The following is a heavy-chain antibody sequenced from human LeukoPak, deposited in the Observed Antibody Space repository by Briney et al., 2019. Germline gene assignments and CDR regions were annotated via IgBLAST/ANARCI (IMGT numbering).Heavy chain of an antibody. V-gene: IGHV4-34*01. CDR2: INHSGST. CDR3: ARGPARPPCYYYYYMDV. Sequence: SETLSLTCAVYGGSFSGYYWSWIRQPPGKGLEWIGEINHSGSTNYNPSLKSRVTISVDTSKNQFSLKLSSVTAADTAVYYCARGPARPPCYYYYYMDVWGKGTTVTVSS. D-gene: IGHD6-25*01. J-gene: IGHJ6*03. CDR1: GGSFSGYY.